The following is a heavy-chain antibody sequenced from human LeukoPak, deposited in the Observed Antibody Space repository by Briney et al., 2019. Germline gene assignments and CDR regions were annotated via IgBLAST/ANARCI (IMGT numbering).Heavy chain of an antibody. CDR3: ARHEPNIAETGRDFFDF. CDR1: GGSISNYY. Sequence: SETLSLTCTVSGGSISNYYWSWVRQSPGRRLEWIGYIHHTGSINYNPSLKSRMVISVDTSKNQFSLRLTSVTAADTAVYYCARHEPNIAETGRDFFDFWGQGTLVTVSS. CDR2: IHHTGSI. D-gene: IGHD6-13*01. V-gene: IGHV4-59*08. J-gene: IGHJ4*02.